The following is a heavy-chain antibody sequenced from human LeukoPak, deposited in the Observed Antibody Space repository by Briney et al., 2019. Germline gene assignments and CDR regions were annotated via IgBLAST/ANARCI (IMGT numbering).Heavy chain of an antibody. D-gene: IGHD3-22*01. V-gene: IGHV1-69*04. CDR3: ARDQSSGYYDSRRYWGDYYYGMDV. CDR2: IIPILGIA. J-gene: IGHJ6*02. CDR1: GGTFSRYA. Sequence: ASVKVSSTASGGTFSRYAISWVRQAPGQGLEWMGRIIPILGIANYAQKFQGRVTITADKSTSTAYMELSSLRSEDTAVYYCARDQSSGYYDSRRYWGDYYYGMDVWGQGTTVTVSS.